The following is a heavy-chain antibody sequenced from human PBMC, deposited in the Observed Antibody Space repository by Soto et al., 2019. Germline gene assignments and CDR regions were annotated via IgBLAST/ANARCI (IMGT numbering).Heavy chain of an antibody. V-gene: IGHV3-9*01. CDR3: VKAAYYDFWSGYSYFDY. J-gene: IGHJ4*02. D-gene: IGHD3-3*01. CDR1: EFTFEDYA. CDR2: ITWNSGDI. Sequence: GGSLRLSCAASEFTFEDYAMHWVRQAPGKGLEWVSGITWNSGDIGYADSVKGRFTISRDNAKNSLYLQMNSLRIEDTALYYCVKAAYYDFWSGYSYFDYSGQGTPVTVSS.